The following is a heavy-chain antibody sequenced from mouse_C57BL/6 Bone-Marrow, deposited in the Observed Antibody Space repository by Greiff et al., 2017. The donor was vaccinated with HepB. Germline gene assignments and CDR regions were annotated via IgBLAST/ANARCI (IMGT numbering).Heavy chain of an antibody. CDR1: GFTFSSYA. CDR3: ARDHRVDWYFDV. CDR2: ISDGGSYT. V-gene: IGHV5-4*01. J-gene: IGHJ1*03. Sequence: EVKLVESGGGLVKPGGSLKLSCAASGFTFSSYAMSWVRQTPEKRLEWVATISDGGSYTYYPDNVKGRVTISRDNAKNNLYLQMSHLKSEDTAMYYCARDHRVDWYFDVWGTGTTVTVSS.